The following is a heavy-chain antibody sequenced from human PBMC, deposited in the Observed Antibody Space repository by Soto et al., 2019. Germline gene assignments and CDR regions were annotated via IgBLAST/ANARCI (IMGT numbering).Heavy chain of an antibody. J-gene: IGHJ5*02. CDR2: IHGSGSS. Sequence: SETLSLTCTVSGGSISDNYWTWIRQPAGKGLEWIGRIHGSGSSRYSPSLKTRLTMSFHTSNNPISPSLRSVTPADTAFYYCARDLQPATMNRGVTLAYHSFEPWGHGTMVTVSS. CDR1: GGSISDNY. D-gene: IGHD3-10*01. V-gene: IGHV4-4*07. CDR3: ARDLQPATMNRGVTLAYHSFEP.